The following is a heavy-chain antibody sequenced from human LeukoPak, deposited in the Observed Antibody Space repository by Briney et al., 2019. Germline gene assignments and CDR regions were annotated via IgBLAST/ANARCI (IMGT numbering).Heavy chain of an antibody. J-gene: IGHJ1*01. D-gene: IGHD2-15*01. Sequence: PGRSLRLSCAASGFTFSSYAMHWVRQAPGKGLEWVAVIPYDGSNKYYADSVKGRFTISRDNSKNTLYLQMNSLRAEDTAVYYCARGREAGYCSGGSCYSGYFQHWGQGTLVTVSS. CDR1: GFTFSSYA. CDR2: IPYDGSNK. V-gene: IGHV3-30-3*01. CDR3: ARGREAGYCSGGSCYSGYFQH.